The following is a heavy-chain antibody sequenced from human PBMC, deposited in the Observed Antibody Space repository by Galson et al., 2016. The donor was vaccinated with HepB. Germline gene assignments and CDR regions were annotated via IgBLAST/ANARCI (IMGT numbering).Heavy chain of an antibody. Sequence: SLRLSCAASGFVFSNFGLSWVRQAPGKGLEWVASISTRRTPYYADSGQGRFTISRDNSNNTLYLQMNGLRAEDTAVYYCAKERLVRRIFDHWGQGTLLTVSS. V-gene: IGHV3-23*01. D-gene: IGHD1-1*01. CDR1: GFVFSNFG. CDR2: ISTRRTP. CDR3: AKERLVRRIFDH. J-gene: IGHJ4*02.